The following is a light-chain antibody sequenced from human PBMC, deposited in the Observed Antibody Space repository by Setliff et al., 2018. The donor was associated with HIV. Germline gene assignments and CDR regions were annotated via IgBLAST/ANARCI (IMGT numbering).Light chain of an antibody. Sequence: QSVLTQPPSVSAAPGQKVTISCSGSTSNIGSNFVAWYQQFPGTVPKLLIYDNDKRPSGIPDRFSGSKSGTSATLGITGLQTGDEAHYFCGTWDSSLTVGVAFGGGTKVTVL. CDR3: GTWDSSLTVGVA. V-gene: IGLV1-51*01. CDR2: DND. CDR1: TSNIGSNF. J-gene: IGLJ2*01.